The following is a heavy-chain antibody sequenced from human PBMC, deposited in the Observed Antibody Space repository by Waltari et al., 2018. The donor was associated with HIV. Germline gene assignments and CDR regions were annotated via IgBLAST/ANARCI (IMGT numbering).Heavy chain of an antibody. D-gene: IGHD3-10*01. CDR1: GGSFVNNF. Sequence: QVQLRERGPGVLNSSKALSLSCTVSGGSFVNNFNNFWAWIRQSPGKGLEWLGQVNHDGVPKYSPSLNSRVVISLDTARSQLLLTLDSATVSDSSTYYCARLPRDRGWGEKGFDVWGQGTTVTVSS. CDR2: VNHDGVP. V-gene: IGHV4-34*02. J-gene: IGHJ6*02. CDR3: ARLPRDRGWGEKGFDV.